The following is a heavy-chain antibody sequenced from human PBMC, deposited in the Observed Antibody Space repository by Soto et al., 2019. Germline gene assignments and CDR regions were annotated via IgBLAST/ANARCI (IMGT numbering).Heavy chain of an antibody. CDR3: ARDFSWAVAGTFDY. V-gene: IGHV3-30-3*01. D-gene: IGHD6-19*01. CDR1: GFTFSSYA. CDR2: ISYDGSNK. Sequence: QVQLVESGGGVVQPGRSLRLSCAASGFTFSSYAMHWVRQAPGKGLEWVAVISYDGSNKYYADSVKGRFTISRDNSKNTLYLQMNSLGAEDTAVYYCARDFSWAVAGTFDYWGQGTLVTVSS. J-gene: IGHJ4*02.